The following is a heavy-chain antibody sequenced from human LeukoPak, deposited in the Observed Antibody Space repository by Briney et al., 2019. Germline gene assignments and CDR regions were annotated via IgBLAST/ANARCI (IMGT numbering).Heavy chain of an antibody. Sequence: SETLSLTCAVYGGSFSGYYWSWIRQPPGKGLEWIGEINHSGSTNYNPSLKSRVTISVDTSKNQFSLKLSSVTAADTAVYYCARGRRYCTNGVCSAYYYYGMDVWGQGTTVTVSS. J-gene: IGHJ6*02. D-gene: IGHD2-8*01. CDR1: GGSFSGYY. CDR2: INHSGST. V-gene: IGHV4-34*01. CDR3: ARGRRYCTNGVCSAYYYYGMDV.